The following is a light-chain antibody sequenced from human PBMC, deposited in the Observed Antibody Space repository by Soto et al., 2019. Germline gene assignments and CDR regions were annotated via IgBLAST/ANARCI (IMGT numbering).Light chain of an antibody. J-gene: IGKJ2*01. CDR1: QSLTSW. V-gene: IGKV1-5*01. CDR3: QQYKTYPYT. CDR2: DAS. Sequence: GARVTITCRASQSLTSWLAWYQQKPGKAPKLLIYDASSLESGVPSRFSGGGSGTEFTLTISSLQPDDFASYYCQQYKTYPYTFGQGTKLEIK.